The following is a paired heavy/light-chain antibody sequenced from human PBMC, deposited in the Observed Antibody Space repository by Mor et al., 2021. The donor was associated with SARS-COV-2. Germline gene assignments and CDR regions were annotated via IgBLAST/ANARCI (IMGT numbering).Light chain of an antibody. CDR1: QGISSY. Sequence: DIQLTQSPSFLSASVGDRVTITCRASQGISSYLAWYQQKPGKAPKLLIYAASTLQSGVPSRFSGGESGTEFTLTITSLQPEDFATYYCQQLNSYPLTFGGGTKVEIK. V-gene: IGKV1-9*01. CDR2: AAS. CDR3: QQLNSYPLT. J-gene: IGKJ4*01.
Heavy chain of an antibody. D-gene: IGHD1-26*01. CDR3: ARDQSVVGTTMYSRYWYFDL. CDR1: GYTFTNYG. Sequence: QVQLVQSGAEVKKPGASVKVSCKASGYTFTNYGISWVRQAPGQGLEWMGWISVYNGNTKYAQKFQGRVTMTTDTSTTTAYMELRSLRSDDTAVYYCARDQSVVGTTMYSRYWYFDLWGRGTLVTVSS. CDR2: ISVYNGNT. J-gene: IGHJ2*01. V-gene: IGHV1-18*01.